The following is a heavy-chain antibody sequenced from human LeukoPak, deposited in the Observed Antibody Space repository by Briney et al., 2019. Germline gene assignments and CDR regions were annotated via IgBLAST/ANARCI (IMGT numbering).Heavy chain of an antibody. D-gene: IGHD6-19*01. CDR3: TTVWYSSGWGIDY. J-gene: IGHJ4*02. V-gene: IGHV3-15*01. CDR2: IKSKTDGGTT. CDR1: GFTFSNAW. Sequence: GGSLRLSCAASGFTFSNAWMSWVRQAPGKGLEWVGRIKSKTDGGTTDYAAPVKGRFTISRDDSKNTLYLQMNSLKTEDTAVYYCTTVWYSSGWGIDYWGQGTLVTVSS.